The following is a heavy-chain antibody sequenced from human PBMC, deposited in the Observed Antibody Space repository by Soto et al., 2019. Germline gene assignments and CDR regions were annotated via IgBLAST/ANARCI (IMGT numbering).Heavy chain of an antibody. J-gene: IGHJ6*02. CDR3: ARERLRMDYYYGMDV. Sequence: SVKVSCKASGGTFSSYAISWVRKAHGQGLEWMGGIIPIFGTANYAQKFQGRVTITADESTSTAYMELSSLRSEDTAVYYCARERLRMDYYYGMDVWGQGTTVTVSS. V-gene: IGHV1-69*13. CDR1: GGTFSSYA. CDR2: IIPIFGTA. D-gene: IGHD6-25*01.